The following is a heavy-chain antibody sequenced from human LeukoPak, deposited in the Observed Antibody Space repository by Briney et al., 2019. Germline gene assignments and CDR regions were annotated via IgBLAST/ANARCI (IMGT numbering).Heavy chain of an antibody. Sequence: PGGSLRLSCAASGFTFNHYGMHWVRQAPGKGLEWVAFIRYDASDKYYADSVKGRFTISRDNSKNTLYLQMNSLRAEDTAVYYCARAKPKNMVRGLIMRRESRYYFDYWGQGTLVTVSS. V-gene: IGHV3-30*02. CDR1: GFTFNHYG. J-gene: IGHJ4*02. CDR2: IRYDASDK. CDR3: ARAKPKNMVRGLIMRRESRYYFDY. D-gene: IGHD3-10*01.